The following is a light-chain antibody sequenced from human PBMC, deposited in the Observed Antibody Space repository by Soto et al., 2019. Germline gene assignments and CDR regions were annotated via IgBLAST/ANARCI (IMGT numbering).Light chain of an antibody. V-gene: IGLV2-14*01. Sequence: SALPQPASVSGSPGQSITISCTGTSSDVGAYNYVSWYQQHPGKAPQLMIYDVSNQPSGVSDRFSGSKSGNTASLTISGLQAEDEADYYCSSYTTSGTLYVFGTGTKVTVL. CDR1: SSDVGAYNY. CDR2: DVS. CDR3: SSYTTSGTLYV. J-gene: IGLJ1*01.